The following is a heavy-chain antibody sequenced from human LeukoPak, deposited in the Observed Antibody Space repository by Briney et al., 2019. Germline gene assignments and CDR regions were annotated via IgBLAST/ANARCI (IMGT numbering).Heavy chain of an antibody. CDR1: GFTVSSNY. J-gene: IGHJ4*02. V-gene: IGHV3-66*01. D-gene: IGHD1-26*01. Sequence: GGSLRLSCAASGFTVSSNYMSWVRQAPGKGLEWVSVIYSGGSTYYADSVKGRFTISRDNSKNTLYLQMNSLRAEDTAVYYCAREMWELALFDYWGQGTLVTVPS. CDR3: AREMWELALFDY. CDR2: IYSGGST.